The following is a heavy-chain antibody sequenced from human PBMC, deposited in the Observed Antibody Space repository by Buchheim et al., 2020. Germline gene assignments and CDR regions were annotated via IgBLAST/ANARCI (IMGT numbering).Heavy chain of an antibody. D-gene: IGHD1-7*01. CDR3: VRHRSGTMFNY. J-gene: IGHJ4*02. CDR1: TESISSSSNY. V-gene: IGHV4-39*01. CDR2: MFYSGSV. Sequence: QLQLQESGPGLVKPSETLSLTCTVSTESISSSSNYWVWLRQPPGKGLEWIGTMFYSGSVFYNPSLRSRLSISVDTSKNQFSLKLNSVTAADTAVYYCVRHRSGTMFNYWSQGTL.